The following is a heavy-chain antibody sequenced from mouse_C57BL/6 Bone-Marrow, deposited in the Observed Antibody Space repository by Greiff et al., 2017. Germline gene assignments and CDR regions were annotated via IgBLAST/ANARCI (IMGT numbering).Heavy chain of an antibody. D-gene: IGHD2-2*01. CDR2: IYPRSGNT. CDR3: AREGYYYARDY. J-gene: IGHJ4*01. Sequence: QVQLQQSGAELARPGASVKLSCKASGYTFTSYGISWVKQRTGQGLEWIGEIYPRSGNTYYNEKFKGKATLTADKSSSTAYMELRSLTAEDSAVYFSAREGYYYARDYWGQGTSVTVSS. CDR1: GYTFTSYG. V-gene: IGHV1-81*01.